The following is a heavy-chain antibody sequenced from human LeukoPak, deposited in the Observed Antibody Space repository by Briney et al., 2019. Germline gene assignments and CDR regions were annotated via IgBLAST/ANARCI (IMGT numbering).Heavy chain of an antibody. CDR1: GFPFSNYW. CDR2: MKEDGTDK. Sequence: GGSLRLSCVASGFPFSNYWMTWVRQAPGKRLEWVANMKEDGTDKYYVDSVKGRFTISRDNARELLFLQMNSLRAEDTAVYYCARDPRNKGFDPWGQGTLVTVSS. V-gene: IGHV3-7*01. J-gene: IGHJ5*02. D-gene: IGHD1/OR15-1a*01. CDR3: ARDPRNKGFDP.